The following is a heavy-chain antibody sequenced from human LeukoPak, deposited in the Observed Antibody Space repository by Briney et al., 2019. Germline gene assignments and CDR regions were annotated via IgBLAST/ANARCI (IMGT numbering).Heavy chain of an antibody. Sequence: PGGSLRLSCAAPGFIFSSYAIHWVRQAPGKGLEWVAVVSGDADKIKYADSVKSRFTISRDNSKNTLYLQMDSLRAEDTAFYYCARSPMATAVNYWFDTWGQGTLVTVSS. CDR2: VSGDADKI. V-gene: IGHV3-30*01. CDR1: GFIFSSYA. D-gene: IGHD5-24*01. J-gene: IGHJ5*02. CDR3: ARSPMATAVNYWFDT.